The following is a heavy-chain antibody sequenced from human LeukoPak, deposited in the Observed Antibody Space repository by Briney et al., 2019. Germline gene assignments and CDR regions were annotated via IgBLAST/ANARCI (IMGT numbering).Heavy chain of an antibody. CDR2: IYHSGST. Sequence: PSETLSLTCTVSGYSISSGYYWGWIRQPPGKGLEWIGSIYHSGSTYYNPSLKSRVTISVDTSKNQFSLKLSSVTAADTAVYYCARHTRSGGMKIDYWGQGTLVTVSS. CDR3: ARHTRSGGMKIDY. CDR1: GYSISSGYY. D-gene: IGHD2-15*01. V-gene: IGHV4-38-2*02. J-gene: IGHJ4*02.